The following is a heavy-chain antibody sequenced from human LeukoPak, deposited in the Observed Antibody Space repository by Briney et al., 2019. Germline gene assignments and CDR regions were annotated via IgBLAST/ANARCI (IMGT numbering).Heavy chain of an antibody. CDR3: AKDRSNPSPFSDY. D-gene: IGHD4-11*01. J-gene: IGHJ4*02. CDR2: ISYDGSNK. Sequence: GGSLRLSCAASGFTFSSYGMHWVRQAPGKGLEWVAVISYDGSNKYYADSVKGRFTICRDNSKNTLYLQMNSLRAEDTAVYYCAKDRSNPSPFSDYWGQGTLVTVSS. CDR1: GFTFSSYG. V-gene: IGHV3-30*18.